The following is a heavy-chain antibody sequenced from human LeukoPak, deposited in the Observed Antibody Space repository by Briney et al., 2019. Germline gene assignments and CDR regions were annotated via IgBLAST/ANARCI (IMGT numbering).Heavy chain of an antibody. Sequence: GASVKASCKASGYTFTGYYMHWVRQATGQGLEWMGWMNPNSGNTGYAQKFQGRVTMTRNTSISTAYMELSSLRSEDTAVYYCARSGFMVRGVAIYYGMDVWGQGTTVTVSS. V-gene: IGHV1-8*02. CDR3: ARSGFMVRGVAIYYGMDV. D-gene: IGHD3-10*01. J-gene: IGHJ6*02. CDR1: GYTFTGYY. CDR2: MNPNSGNT.